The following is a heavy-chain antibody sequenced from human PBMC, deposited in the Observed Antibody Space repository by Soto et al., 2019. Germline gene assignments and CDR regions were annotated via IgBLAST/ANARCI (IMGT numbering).Heavy chain of an antibody. CDR2: FDPEDGET. D-gene: IGHD3-3*01. J-gene: IGHJ6*02. CDR1: GYTLTELS. CDR3: ATRYAIFGVVIHYYYYGMDV. Sequence: ASVKVSCKVSGYTLTELSMHWVRQAPGKGLEWMGGFDPEDGETIYAQKFQGRVTMTEDTSTDTAYMELSSLRSDDTAVYYCATRYAIFGVVIHYYYYGMDVWGQGTTVTSP. V-gene: IGHV1-24*01.